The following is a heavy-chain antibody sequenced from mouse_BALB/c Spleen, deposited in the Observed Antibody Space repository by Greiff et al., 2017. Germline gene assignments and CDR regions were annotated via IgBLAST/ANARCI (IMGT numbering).Heavy chain of an antibody. D-gene: IGHD2-1*01. CDR1: GFTFSSYG. V-gene: IGHV5-6*01. J-gene: IGHJ1*01. CDR2: ISSGGSYT. Sequence: EVQVVESGGDLVKPGGSLKLSCAASGFTFSSYGMSWVRQTPDKRLEWVATISSGGSYTYYPDSVKGRFTISRDNAKNTLYLQMSSLKSEDTAMYYCARIYYGNSYWYFDVWGAGTTVTVSS. CDR3: ARIYYGNSYWYFDV.